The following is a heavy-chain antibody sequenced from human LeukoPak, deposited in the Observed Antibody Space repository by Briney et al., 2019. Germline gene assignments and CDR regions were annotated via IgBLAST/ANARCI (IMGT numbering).Heavy chain of an antibody. Sequence: PGGSLRLSCAVSGLTFNNYAMSWVRQAPGKGLEWVSGISGRGASKYYADSVKGRFTISRDNSKNTLYLQMNSLRAEDTAVYYCAREMDVVVAPLNFDYWGQGTLVTVSS. V-gene: IGHV3-23*01. J-gene: IGHJ4*02. CDR2: ISGRGASK. D-gene: IGHD2-2*03. CDR3: AREMDVVVAPLNFDY. CDR1: GLTFNNYA.